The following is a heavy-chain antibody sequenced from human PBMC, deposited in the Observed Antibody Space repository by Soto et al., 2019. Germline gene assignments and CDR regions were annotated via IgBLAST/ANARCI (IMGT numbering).Heavy chain of an antibody. CDR2: INHSVST. CDR1: GGSFSGYY. D-gene: IGHD3-22*01. V-gene: IGHV4-34*01. Sequence: XATLSLTCAVYGGSFSGYYWSWIRQPPGKGLEWIGEINHSVSTNYNPSLKSRVTISVDTSKNQFSLKLSSVTAADTAVYYCARGAAYYYDSSGYRYYFDYWGQGTLVTVSS. J-gene: IGHJ4*02. CDR3: ARGAAYYYDSSGYRYYFDY.